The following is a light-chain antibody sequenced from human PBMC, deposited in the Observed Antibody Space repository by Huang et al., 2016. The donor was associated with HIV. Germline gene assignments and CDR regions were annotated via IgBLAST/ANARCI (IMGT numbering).Light chain of an antibody. CDR1: QSISNY. CDR3: QQSDSTPPYT. CDR2: AAS. Sequence: DIQMTQSPSSLSASVGDRVTITCRASQSISNYLNLYQQKLGRAPKLLIYAASSLQSGVPSRFSGSGSGTDFTLTINNLQPEDFATYYCQQSDSTPPYTFGQGTKLEIK. J-gene: IGKJ2*01. V-gene: IGKV1-39*01.